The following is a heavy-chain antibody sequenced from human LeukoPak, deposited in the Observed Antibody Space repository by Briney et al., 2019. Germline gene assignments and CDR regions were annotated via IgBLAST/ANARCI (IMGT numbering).Heavy chain of an antibody. D-gene: IGHD1-14*01. Sequence: GGSLRLSCAASGFTFSSYGMHWVRQAPGKGLEWVAVISNDGSTKYYADSVKGRFTISRDNSKNTLFLQMNSLRTEDTAVYYCAKERSPRNAFDIWGQGTMVTVSS. CDR3: AKERSPRNAFDI. J-gene: IGHJ3*02. V-gene: IGHV3-30*18. CDR1: GFTFSSYG. CDR2: ISNDGSTK.